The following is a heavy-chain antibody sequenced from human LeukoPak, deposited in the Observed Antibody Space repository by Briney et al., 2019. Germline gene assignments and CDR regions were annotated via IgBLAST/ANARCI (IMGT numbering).Heavy chain of an antibody. CDR2: ISNSGGTT. CDR3: AKEIRYGSGSYSGD. D-gene: IGHD3-10*01. J-gene: IGHJ4*02. Sequence: GGSLRLSCAASGFTFSTYAMSWVRQAPGKGLEWVSAISNSGGTTYYADSVKGRFTISRDNSKNTVYLQMNSLRVEDTAVYYCAKEIRYGSGSYSGDWGQGTLVTVSS. V-gene: IGHV3-23*01. CDR1: GFTFSTYA.